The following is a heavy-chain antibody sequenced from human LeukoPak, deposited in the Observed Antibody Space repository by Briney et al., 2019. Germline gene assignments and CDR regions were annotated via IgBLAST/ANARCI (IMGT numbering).Heavy chain of an antibody. V-gene: IGHV3-30*02. CDR1: GFTFNNYG. Sequence: PGGSLRLSCAASGFTFNNYGMHWVRQAPGKGLEWVALIRYDGSKKYYADSVKGRFTISRDNSKNTLYLQMNSMRTEDTAVYYCAKTTIVGVTVAPFDIWGQGTMVTVSS. CDR3: AKTTIVGVTVAPFDI. D-gene: IGHD1-26*01. CDR2: IRYDGSKK. J-gene: IGHJ3*02.